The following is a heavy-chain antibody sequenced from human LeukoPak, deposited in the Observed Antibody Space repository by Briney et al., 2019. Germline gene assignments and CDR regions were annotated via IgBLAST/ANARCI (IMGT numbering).Heavy chain of an antibody. Sequence: GGSLRLSCAASGFTFSSYEMNWIRQAPGKGLEWVSYIDDSDSRTYYADSVKGRFTISRDNARNSLYLQMNSLRAEDTAVYYCARDSAMVRGVIPYNWFDPWGQGTLVTVSS. CDR3: ARDSAMVRGVIPYNWFDP. D-gene: IGHD3-10*01. J-gene: IGHJ5*02. V-gene: IGHV3-48*03. CDR2: IDDSDSRT. CDR1: GFTFSSYE.